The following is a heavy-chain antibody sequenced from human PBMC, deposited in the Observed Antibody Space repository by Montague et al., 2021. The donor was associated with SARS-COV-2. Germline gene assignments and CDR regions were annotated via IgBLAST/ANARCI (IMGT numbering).Heavy chain of an antibody. Sequence: SETLSLTCAVYGGSFSGYYWSWIRQPPGKGLEWIGEINHSGSTNYNPSLKSRVTISVDTSKNQFSLKLSSVTAADTAVYYCARGLPITTFFDAYYGMDVWGQGTTVIVSS. V-gene: IGHV4-34*01. J-gene: IGHJ6*02. D-gene: IGHD3-3*01. CDR3: ARGLPITTFFDAYYGMDV. CDR2: INHSGST. CDR1: GGSFSGYY.